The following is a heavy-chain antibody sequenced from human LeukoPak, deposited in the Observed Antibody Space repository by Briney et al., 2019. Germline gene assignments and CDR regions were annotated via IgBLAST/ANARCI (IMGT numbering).Heavy chain of an antibody. D-gene: IGHD2-2*01. CDR1: GGSISSGSYY. CDR3: ARALGPYCSSTSCRIYYYYYMDV. J-gene: IGHJ6*03. V-gene: IGHV4-39*07. CDR2: IYYSGST. Sequence: SQTLSLTCTVSGGSISSGSYYWSWIRQPAGKGLEWIGSIYYSGSTYYNPSLKSRVTISVDTSKNQFSLKLSSVTAADTAVYYCARALGPYCSSTSCRIYYYYYMDVWGKGTTVTVSS.